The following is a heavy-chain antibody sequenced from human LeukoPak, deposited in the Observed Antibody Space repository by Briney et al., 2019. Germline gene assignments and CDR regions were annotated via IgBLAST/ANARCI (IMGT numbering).Heavy chain of an antibody. V-gene: IGHV4-34*01. CDR2: INHSGST. D-gene: IGHD5-24*01. CDR1: GGSFSGYY. Sequence: IPSETLSLTCAVYGGSFSGYYWSWIRQPPGKGLEWMGEINHSGSTNYNPSLKSRVTISVDTSKNQFSLKLSSVTAADTAVYYCARAGEMATYYYYGMDVWGQGTTVTVSS. CDR3: ARAGEMATYYYYGMDV. J-gene: IGHJ6*02.